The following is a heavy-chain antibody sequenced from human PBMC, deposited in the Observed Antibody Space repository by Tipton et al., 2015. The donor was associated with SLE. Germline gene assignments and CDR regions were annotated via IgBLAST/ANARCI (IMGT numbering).Heavy chain of an antibody. CDR3: AREVGHHEGFDL. Sequence: TLSLTCSFSGGSISGPYWSWIRQPPGKALEWIGFIYYSGTINYNPSLKSRVTISLDTSKNQFSLKVNSVTAADTAVYYCAREVGHHEGFDLWGQGTLVTVSS. J-gene: IGHJ3*01. V-gene: IGHV4-59*11. CDR2: IYYSGTI. CDR1: GGSISGPY.